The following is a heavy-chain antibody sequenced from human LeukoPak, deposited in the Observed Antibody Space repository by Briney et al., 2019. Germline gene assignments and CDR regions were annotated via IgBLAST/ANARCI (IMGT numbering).Heavy chain of an antibody. CDR1: GFSFSNYA. CDR2: ISGRDDST. J-gene: IGHJ4*02. V-gene: IGHV3-23*01. CDR3: AKWGDYDVLTGYYDSDY. D-gene: IGHD3-9*01. Sequence: GGSLRLPCAASGFSFSNYAMSWVRQIPGKGLEWVSAISGRDDSTYYADSVKGRFTISRDTSKNTLYLQMNSLRAEDTAVYYCAKWGDYDVLTGYYDSDYWGQGTLVTVSS.